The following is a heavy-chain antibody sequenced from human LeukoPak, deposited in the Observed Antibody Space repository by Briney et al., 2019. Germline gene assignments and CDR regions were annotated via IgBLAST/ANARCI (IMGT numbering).Heavy chain of an antibody. Sequence: SETLSLTCTVSGGSISSYYWSWIRQPPGKGLEWIGYIYYSGSTNYNPSLRSRVTISVDTSKNQFSLKLSSVTAADTAVYYCARAVLRDYYDSSGVFDYWGQGTLVTVSS. J-gene: IGHJ4*02. D-gene: IGHD3-22*01. CDR3: ARAVLRDYYDSSGVFDY. V-gene: IGHV4-59*01. CDR2: IYYSGST. CDR1: GGSISSYY.